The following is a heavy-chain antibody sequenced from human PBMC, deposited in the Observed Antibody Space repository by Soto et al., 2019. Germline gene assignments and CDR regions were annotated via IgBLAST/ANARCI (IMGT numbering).Heavy chain of an antibody. V-gene: IGHV3-74*01. CDR1: GFTFSSYW. Sequence: LRLSCAASGFTFSSYWMHWVRQVPGKGLVWVSRINSDGSSTSYADSVKGRFTISRDNAKNMLYLQMNSLRVEDTAVYYCARGPEGINWYTHPIDYWGQGTLVTVSS. CDR3: ARGPEGINWYTHPIDY. J-gene: IGHJ4*02. CDR2: INSDGSST. D-gene: IGHD6-13*01.